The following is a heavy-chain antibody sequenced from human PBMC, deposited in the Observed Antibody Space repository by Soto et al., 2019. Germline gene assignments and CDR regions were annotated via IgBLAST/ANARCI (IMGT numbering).Heavy chain of an antibody. CDR3: AGYRSLDP. J-gene: IGHJ5*02. CDR2: IKEDGSEK. D-gene: IGHD3-16*02. Sequence: WSLRLSCADSGFILRNYWMSWVRQAPGMGLQWVASIKEDGSEKYYVDPVKGRFTISRENAKNSLYLQMNSLRAEDTAVYYCAGYRSLDPWGQGILVTVSS. V-gene: IGHV3-7*03. CDR1: GFILRNYW.